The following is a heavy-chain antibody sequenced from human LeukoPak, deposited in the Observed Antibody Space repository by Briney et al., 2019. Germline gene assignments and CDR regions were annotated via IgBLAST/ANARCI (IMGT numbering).Heavy chain of an antibody. V-gene: IGHV4-30-4*01. D-gene: IGHD4-11*01. CDR2: IYYSGST. J-gene: IGHJ6*02. CDR3: ARLMTTGTYYYYYGMDV. CDR1: RGSISSGDYY. Sequence: SQTLSLTCTVSRGSISSGDYYWSRIRQPPGKGLEWIGYIYYSGSTYYNPSLKSRVTISVDTSKNQFSLKLSSVTAADTAVYYCARLMTTGTYYYYYGMDVWGQGTKVTVSS.